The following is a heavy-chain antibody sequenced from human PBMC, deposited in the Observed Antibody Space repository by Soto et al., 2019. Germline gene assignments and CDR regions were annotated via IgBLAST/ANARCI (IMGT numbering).Heavy chain of an antibody. V-gene: IGHV3-23*01. J-gene: IGHJ4*02. D-gene: IGHD6-13*01. Sequence: EAQLLESGGGLVQPGGSLRLSCAASELAFSNYAMTWVRQAPGKGLEWVSVISASGYSAYYGGAVKGRFTTSRDNSKSTLYLQMNRLRADDTAVYYCAKGEQLWDPFDSWSQGTLVTVSS. CDR2: ISASGYSA. CDR1: ELAFSNYA. CDR3: AKGEQLWDPFDS.